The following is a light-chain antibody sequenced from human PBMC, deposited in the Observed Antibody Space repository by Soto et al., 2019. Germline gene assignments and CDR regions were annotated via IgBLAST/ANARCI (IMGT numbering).Light chain of an antibody. J-gene: IGLJ1*01. CDR3: AAWDDSLSVL. V-gene: IGLV1-47*01. CDR1: RPNIGDNY. CDR2: RND. Sequence: QSVLTQPPSASGTPGQRVTISCSGSRPNIGDNYVCWYQQLPGTAPKLLIYRNDQRPSGVPDRFSGSKSGTSASLAISGLRSEDEADYYCAAWDDSLSVLFGTGTKVTVL.